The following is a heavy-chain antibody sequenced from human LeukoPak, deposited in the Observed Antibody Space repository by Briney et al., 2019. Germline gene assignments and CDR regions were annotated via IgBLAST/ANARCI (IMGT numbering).Heavy chain of an antibody. CDR2: ISYTGSAP. Sequence: GRSLRLSCAASGFTFRIVGMNWVCQAPGKGLEWVSYISYTGSAPDHAHPVKGRFTISRDNARNSSHWQLNILRDQAPPCYSCAKVIRVGYGMDVWGQGTTVTVSS. CDR3: AKVIRVGYGMDV. J-gene: IGHJ6*02. V-gene: IGHV3-48*02. D-gene: IGHD2-21*01. CDR1: GFTFRIVG.